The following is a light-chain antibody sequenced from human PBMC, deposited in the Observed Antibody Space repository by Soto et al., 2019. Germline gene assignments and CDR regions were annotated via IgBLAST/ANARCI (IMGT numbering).Light chain of an antibody. CDR2: GAS. V-gene: IGKV3-15*01. Sequence: EIGLTQSPGTQSLSPWESATLSCKASQSVSSSYLAWYQQKPGQAPRLIIYGASTRATGIPARFSGSGSGTEFTLTISSLQSEDFAVYYCQQYKNWPPSTFGQGTKVDIK. J-gene: IGKJ1*01. CDR3: QQYKNWPPST. CDR1: QSVSSSY.